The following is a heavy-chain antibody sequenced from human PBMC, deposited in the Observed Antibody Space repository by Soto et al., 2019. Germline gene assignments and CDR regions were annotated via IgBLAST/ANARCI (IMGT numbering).Heavy chain of an antibody. V-gene: IGHV3-23*01. D-gene: IGHD6-19*01. CDR3: AKDRPAAGSQWLVPI. CDR1: GFTFSSCA. J-gene: IGHJ4*02. Sequence: GGSLRLSCAASGFTFSSCAMSWVRQVPGMGLQWVSAISDSGGTTYYADSVRGRFTISRDNSKNTLYLQLNSLGAEDTALYYCAKDRPAAGSQWLVPIWGRGTLVTVSS. CDR2: ISDSGGTT.